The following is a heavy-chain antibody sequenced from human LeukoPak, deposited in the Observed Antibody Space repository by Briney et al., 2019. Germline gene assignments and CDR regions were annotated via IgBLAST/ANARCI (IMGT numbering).Heavy chain of an antibody. V-gene: IGHV4-34*01. J-gene: IGHJ6*02. CDR1: GGSFSGYS. CDR2: INDSVST. Sequence: SETLSLTCAAYGGSFSGYSWSWIRQPPGKGLEWIGEINDSVSTNYNPSLKSRVTISVDKSKSQFSLKLSSVTAADTAVYYCARDKITMVGYYYYGMDVWGQGTTVTVSS. D-gene: IGHD3-10*01. CDR3: ARDKITMVGYYYYGMDV.